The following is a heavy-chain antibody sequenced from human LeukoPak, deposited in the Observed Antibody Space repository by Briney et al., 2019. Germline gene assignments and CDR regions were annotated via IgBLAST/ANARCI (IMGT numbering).Heavy chain of an antibody. D-gene: IGHD3-3*01. Sequence: GGSLRLSCAASGFTFSHYGVHWVRQAPGKGLEWVAVIWYGGSNKYYADSVKGRFTISRDNSKNTLYLQMNSLRAEDTAVYYCAKGRGGYDFWSGSDAFDIWGQGTMVTVSS. CDR3: AKGRGGYDFWSGSDAFDI. CDR1: GFTFSHYG. CDR2: IWYGGSNK. V-gene: IGHV3-30*02. J-gene: IGHJ3*02.